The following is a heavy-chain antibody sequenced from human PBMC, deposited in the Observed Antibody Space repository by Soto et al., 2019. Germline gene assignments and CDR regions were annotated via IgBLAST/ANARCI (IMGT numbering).Heavy chain of an antibody. CDR3: ARPSMDYDYYKGMDV. J-gene: IGHJ6*02. V-gene: IGHV1-69*12. Sequence: QVHLMQSGAEVKKPGSSVKVSCKASGGTFSSSAISWVRQAPGQGLEWMGGIIPIFGTANYAEKFQGRVTITADESTSTAYMELSSLRSEDTAVYYCARPSMDYDYYKGMDVWGQGTTVTVSS. CDR1: GGTFSSSA. CDR2: IIPIFGTA. D-gene: IGHD2-8*01.